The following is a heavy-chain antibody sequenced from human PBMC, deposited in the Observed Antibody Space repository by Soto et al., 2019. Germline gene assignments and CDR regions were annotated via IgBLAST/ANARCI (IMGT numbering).Heavy chain of an antibody. D-gene: IGHD1-1*01. CDR3: ARGVDAGVDV. V-gene: IGHV1-8*01. CDR1: GYTFTTYD. Sequence: QVQLVQSGAAVTKPGASVKVSCKASGYTFTTYDINWMRQATGQGLEWLGWMSPNSGATGYAQKFQGRVTMTRDTCISTAYMEVSNLRSEDTGRYFCARGVDAGVDVWGQGTTVTVAS. J-gene: IGHJ6*02. CDR2: MSPNSGAT.